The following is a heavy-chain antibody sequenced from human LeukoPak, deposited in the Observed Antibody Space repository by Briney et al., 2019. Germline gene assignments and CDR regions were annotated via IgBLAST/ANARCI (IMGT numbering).Heavy chain of an antibody. J-gene: IGHJ4*02. CDR3: TRDLGVDTTMIFFDY. CDR1: GYTFTSFG. V-gene: IGHV1-18*01. CDR2: ISACNGNT. Sequence: ASVKVSCKASGYTFTSFGISWVRQAPGQGLEWMGWISACNGNTNYVQKFQGRVTMTTDTSTSTAYMELRSLRSDDTAMYYCTRDLGVDTTMIFFDYWGQGTLVTVSS. D-gene: IGHD5-18*01.